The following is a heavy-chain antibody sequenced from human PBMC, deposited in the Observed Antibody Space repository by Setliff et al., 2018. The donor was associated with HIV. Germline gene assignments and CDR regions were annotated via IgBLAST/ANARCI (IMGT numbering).Heavy chain of an antibody. V-gene: IGHV4-59*01. CDR2: AHYSGSN. D-gene: IGHD3-22*01. CDR3: ARVGYNDDSGYPYNWFDP. Sequence: SETLSLTCTVSGGSIRSYYWSWIRQPPGKGLEWLGHAHYSGSNKNNPSLRSRISMAVDTSKNQVSLKLSSVTAADTAVYYCARVGYNDDSGYPYNWFDPGGQGTLVTVSS. J-gene: IGHJ5*02. CDR1: GGSIRSYY.